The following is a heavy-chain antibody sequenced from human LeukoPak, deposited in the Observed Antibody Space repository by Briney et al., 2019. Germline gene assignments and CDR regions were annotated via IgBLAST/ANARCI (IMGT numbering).Heavy chain of an antibody. Sequence: GGSLRLSCAASGFTFDDYAMRWVRQAPGKGLEWVSGITWNGGKKNYADSVRGRFTISRDNAKNSLNLQMNSLSAEDTALYYCAKDGGISWPYYLDYWGRGTLVIVSS. CDR1: GFTFDDYA. D-gene: IGHD6-13*01. CDR3: AKDGGISWPYYLDY. J-gene: IGHJ4*02. CDR2: ITWNGGKK. V-gene: IGHV3-9*01.